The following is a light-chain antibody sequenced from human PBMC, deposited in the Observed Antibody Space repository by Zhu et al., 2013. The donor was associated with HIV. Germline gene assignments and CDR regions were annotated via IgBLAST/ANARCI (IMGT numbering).Light chain of an antibody. J-gene: IGKJ2*03. Sequence: IVMTQSPLSLAVRPGEPASISCRSGQSLLHSNGQNYLNWYVQKPGQSPQLLIYLASNRASGVPDRFSAGGSGTDFTLTISSLQAEDVAVYYCQQYYSNPPSFGQGTKLEIK. CDR3: QQYYSNPPS. CDR1: QSLLHSNGQNY. CDR2: LAS. V-gene: IGKV2-28*01.